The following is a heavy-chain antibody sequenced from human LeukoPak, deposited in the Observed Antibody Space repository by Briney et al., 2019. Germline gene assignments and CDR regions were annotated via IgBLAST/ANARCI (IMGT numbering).Heavy chain of an antibody. Sequence: PSETLSLTCTVSGGSISSYYWSWIRQPPGEGLEWIGYIYYSGSTNYNPSLKSRVTISVDTSKNQFSLKLSSVTAADTAVYYCARGRRWGWYFDLWGRGTLVTVSS. CDR2: IYYSGST. V-gene: IGHV4-59*01. CDR1: GGSISSYY. J-gene: IGHJ2*01. D-gene: IGHD4-23*01. CDR3: ARGRRWGWYFDL.